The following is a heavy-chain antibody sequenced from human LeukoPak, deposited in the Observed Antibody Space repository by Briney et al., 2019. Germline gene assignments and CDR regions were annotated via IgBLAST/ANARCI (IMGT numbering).Heavy chain of an antibody. CDR1: GGSISSGSYY. V-gene: IGHV4-61*02. Sequence: PSQTLFLTCTVSGGSISSGSYYWSWIRQPAGKGLEWIGRIYTSGSTNYNPSLKSRVTISEDTSKNQFSLKLSSVTAADTAVYYCARGGYCIGGSCYPPSDAFDSWGQGTMVTVSS. CDR2: IYTSGST. CDR3: ARGGYCIGGSCYPPSDAFDS. J-gene: IGHJ3*02. D-gene: IGHD2-15*01.